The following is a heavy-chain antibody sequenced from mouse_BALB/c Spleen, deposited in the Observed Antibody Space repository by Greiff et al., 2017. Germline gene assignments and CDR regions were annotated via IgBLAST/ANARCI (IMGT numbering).Heavy chain of an antibody. J-gene: IGHJ3*01. Sequence: VQLQQSGAELVKPGASVKLSCTASGFNIKDTYMHWVKQRPEQGLEWIGRIDPANGNTKYDPKFQGKATITADTSSNTAYLQLSSLTSEDTAVYYCARKNYGDPFACWGQGTLVTVSA. D-gene: IGHD2-13*01. CDR3: ARKNYGDPFAC. CDR2: IDPANGNT. V-gene: IGHV14-3*02. CDR1: GFNIKDTY.